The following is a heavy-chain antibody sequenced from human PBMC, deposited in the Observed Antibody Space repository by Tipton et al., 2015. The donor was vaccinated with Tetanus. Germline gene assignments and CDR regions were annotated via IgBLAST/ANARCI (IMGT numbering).Heavy chain of an antibody. V-gene: IGHV3-74*01. J-gene: IGHJ4*02. CDR1: GFTFSRYW. D-gene: IGHD5/OR15-5a*01. CDR3: AKDGCFSVGCLGSDY. CDR2: INSDGSST. Sequence: SLRLSCAASGFTFSRYWMHWVRHAPGKGLVWVSRINSDGSSTSYADSVKGRFTISRDNAKNTLYLQMNSLRAEDTAVYYCAKDGCFSVGCLGSDYWGQGNLVTVSS.